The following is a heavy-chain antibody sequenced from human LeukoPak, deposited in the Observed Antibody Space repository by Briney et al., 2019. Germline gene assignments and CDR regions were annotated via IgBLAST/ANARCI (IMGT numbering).Heavy chain of an antibody. CDR1: GVTFSSYA. D-gene: IGHD2/OR15-2a*01. CDR3: AKSGFYDNSPSS. V-gene: IGHV3-23*01. CDR2: ISGSGGST. J-gene: IGHJ1*01. Sequence: PGGSLRLSCAASGVTFSSYAMSWVRQTPGKGLEWVSVISGSGGSTDYADSVKGRFTISRDNSKNTLYVQMNSLRAEDTAVYYCAKSGFYDNSPSSWGQGTLVTVSS.